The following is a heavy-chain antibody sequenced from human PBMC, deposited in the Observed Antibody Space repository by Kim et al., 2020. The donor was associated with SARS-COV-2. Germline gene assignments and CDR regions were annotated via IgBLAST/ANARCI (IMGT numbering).Heavy chain of an antibody. J-gene: IGHJ2*01. CDR3: AKDYDSGYYDSSGYFRYFDL. CDR2: ISGSGGST. Sequence: GGSLRLSCAASGFTFSSYAMSWVRQAPGKGLEWVSAISGSGGSTYYADSVKGRFTISRDNSKNTLYLQMNSLRAEDTAVYYCAKDYDSGYYDSSGYFRYFDLWGRGTLVTVSS. V-gene: IGHV3-23*01. CDR1: GFTFSSYA. D-gene: IGHD3-22*01.